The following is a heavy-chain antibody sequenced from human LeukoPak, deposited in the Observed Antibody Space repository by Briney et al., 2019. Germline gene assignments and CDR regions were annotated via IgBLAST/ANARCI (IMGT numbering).Heavy chain of an antibody. CDR3: AKQGYYYDSSGYYLGAFDI. CDR2: ISGSGGST. V-gene: IGHV3-23*01. Sequence: GGSLRLSCAASGFTFSSYAMSWVRRAPGKGLEWVSAISGSGGSTYYADSVKGRFTISRDNSKNTLYLQMNSLRAEDTAVYYCAKQGYYYDSSGYYLGAFDIWGQGTMVTVSS. D-gene: IGHD3-22*01. CDR1: GFTFSSYA. J-gene: IGHJ3*02.